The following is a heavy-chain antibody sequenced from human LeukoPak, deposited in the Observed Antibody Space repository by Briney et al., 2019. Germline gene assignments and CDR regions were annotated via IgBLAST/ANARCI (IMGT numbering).Heavy chain of an antibody. CDR3: ARQDYSDFKPPAGY. CDR1: GYTFTGYY. V-gene: IGHV1-2*02. J-gene: IGHJ4*02. CDR2: INPDIGAT. Sequence: ASVTLSCKASGYTFTGYYMHWVRQAPGQGLEWMGWINPDIGATKYAQKFQDRITMSRDTSIGTAYMELSRLRSDDTAVYYCARQDYSDFKPPAGYSSQGSLVTVSS. D-gene: IGHD4-11*01.